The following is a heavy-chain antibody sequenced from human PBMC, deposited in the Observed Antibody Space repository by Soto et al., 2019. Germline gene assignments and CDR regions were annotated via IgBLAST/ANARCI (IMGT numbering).Heavy chain of an antibody. CDR1: GGSISSGGYY. Sequence: QVQLQESGPGLVKPSQTLSLTCTVSGGSISSGGYYWSWIRQHPGKGLEWIGYIYYSGSTYYNPSLQRRVTIAVDTSKNQFALKLSSVTAADTAVYYCAGVTPVTTHFDYWGQGTLVTVSS. V-gene: IGHV4-31*03. D-gene: IGHD4-17*01. CDR3: AGVTPVTTHFDY. J-gene: IGHJ4*02. CDR2: IYYSGST.